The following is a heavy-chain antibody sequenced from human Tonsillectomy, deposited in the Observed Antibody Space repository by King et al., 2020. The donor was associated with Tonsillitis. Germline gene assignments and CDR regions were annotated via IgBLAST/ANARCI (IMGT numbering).Heavy chain of an antibody. D-gene: IGHD1-7*01. CDR3: ARVLGGELELGQNYYYDSMDV. J-gene: IGHJ6*02. Sequence: VQLVQSGAEVKKPGSSGKVSCKASGVTFTNYAISWVRQAPGQGLEWLGGIIPILGTANYAQKFQGRVTITPDESTPTVYMDLSSLRSEDTAVYYCARVLGGELELGQNYYYDSMDVWGQGTTVTVSS. CDR1: GVTFTNYA. CDR2: IIPILGTA. V-gene: IGHV1-69*01.